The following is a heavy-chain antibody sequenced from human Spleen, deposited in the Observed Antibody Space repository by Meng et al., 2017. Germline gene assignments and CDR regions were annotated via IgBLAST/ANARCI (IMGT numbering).Heavy chain of an antibody. CDR2: ISPSGDGT. J-gene: IGHJ4*02. V-gene: IGHV1-46*03. CDR3: ARGPEGGYDYFDY. D-gene: IGHD5-12*01. Sequence: VHLVQSGAEVKQPGASVKVSCKATGYTFIMYYMYWVRQAPGQGLEWMGIISPSGDGTTYAQRFQGRFTMTTDTSTSTVYMELSSLRSEDTAVYYCARGPEGGYDYFDYWGQGTLVTVSS. CDR1: GYTFIMYY.